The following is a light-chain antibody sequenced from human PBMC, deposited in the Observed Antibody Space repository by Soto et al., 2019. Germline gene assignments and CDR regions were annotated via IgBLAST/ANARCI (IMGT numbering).Light chain of an antibody. Sequence: DIQMTQSPPTLSASVGDRVTITCRASQSISNWLAWYQQKPGKAPKFLIYKASNLESGVPSRFSGSGSGTEFTLTISSLQSDDFATYYCQQYNNYPWTFGQGTKVDIK. CDR2: KAS. CDR1: QSISNW. J-gene: IGKJ1*01. CDR3: QQYNNYPWT. V-gene: IGKV1-5*03.